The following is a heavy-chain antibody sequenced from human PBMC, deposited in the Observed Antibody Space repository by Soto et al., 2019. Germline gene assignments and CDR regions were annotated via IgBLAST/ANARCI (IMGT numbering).Heavy chain of an antibody. CDR2: IYYSGST. CDR1: GDSISNGDYY. V-gene: IGHV4-30-4*01. D-gene: IGHD2-8*01. CDR3: AREPVPDHVYYGLDV. Sequence: SETLSLTCTISGDSISNGDYYWNWIRQSPGKGLEWIGYIYYSGSTYYNPSLKSRVTMFVDTSNNQFSLKLTSVTVADTAVYYCAREPVPDHVYYGLDVWGQGTTVTVSS. J-gene: IGHJ6*02.